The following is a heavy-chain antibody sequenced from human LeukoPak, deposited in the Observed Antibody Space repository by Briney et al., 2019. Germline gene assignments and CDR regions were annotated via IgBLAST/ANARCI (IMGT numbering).Heavy chain of an antibody. Sequence: GASVKVSCKASGYTFTGYYMHWVRQAPGQGLEWMGWISAYNGNTNYAQKLQGRVTMTTDTSTSTAYMELRSLRSDDTAVYYCARETPAAMDYWGQGTLVTVSS. J-gene: IGHJ4*02. D-gene: IGHD2-2*01. CDR1: GYTFTGYY. CDR2: ISAYNGNT. V-gene: IGHV1-18*04. CDR3: ARETPAAMDY.